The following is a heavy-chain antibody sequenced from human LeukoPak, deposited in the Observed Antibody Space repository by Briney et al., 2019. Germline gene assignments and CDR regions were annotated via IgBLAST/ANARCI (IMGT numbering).Heavy chain of an antibody. CDR3: ARGDAEYYGSGSYYNY. V-gene: IGHV4-31*03. Sequence: PSQTLSLTCTVSGGSISSGGYYRSWIRQHPGKGLEWIGYIYYSGSTYYNPSLKSRVTISVDTSKNQFSLKLSSVTAADTAVYYCARGDAEYYGSGSYYNYWGQGTLVTVSS. D-gene: IGHD3-10*01. CDR2: IYYSGST. CDR1: GGSISSGGYY. J-gene: IGHJ4*02.